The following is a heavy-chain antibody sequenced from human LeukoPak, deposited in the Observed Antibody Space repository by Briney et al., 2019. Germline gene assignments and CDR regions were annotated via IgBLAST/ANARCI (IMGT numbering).Heavy chain of an antibody. D-gene: IGHD2-2*01. CDR1: GGSISSYY. Sequence: SETLSLTCAVSGGSISSYYWNWIRQPPGKGLEWIGYIYYTGSTNYNPSLKSRVTISVDTSKSHFSLKLSSVTAADTAVYYCARDRPGGSSLDYWGQGTLVTVSS. V-gene: IGHV4-59*01. CDR2: IYYTGST. CDR3: ARDRPGGSSLDY. J-gene: IGHJ4*02.